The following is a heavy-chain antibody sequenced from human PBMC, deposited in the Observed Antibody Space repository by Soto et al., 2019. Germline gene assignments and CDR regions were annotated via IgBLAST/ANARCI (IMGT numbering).Heavy chain of an antibody. J-gene: IGHJ6*03. V-gene: IGHV3-23*01. CDR3: AKAGYSGYDYGGYYYYMDV. D-gene: IGHD5-12*01. Sequence: GGSLRLSCAASGFTFSSYAMSWVRQAPGKGLEWVSAISGSGGSTYYADSVKGRFTISRDNSKNTLYLQMNSLRAEDTAVYYCAKAGYSGYDYGGYYYYMDVWGKGTTVTVSS. CDR2: ISGSGGST. CDR1: GFTFSSYA.